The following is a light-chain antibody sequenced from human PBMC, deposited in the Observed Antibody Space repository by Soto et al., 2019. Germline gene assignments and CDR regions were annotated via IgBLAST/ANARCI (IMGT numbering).Light chain of an antibody. CDR2: GAS. J-gene: IGKJ1*01. Sequence: EIVLTQSPGTLSLSPGERATLCCRASQSVTNSYVAWYQQQLGQAPRLLIYGASIRATGIPDRFSGSGSGTDFTLTISGLEPEDSAVFYCQQYASSPTFGQGTKVDIK. V-gene: IGKV3-20*01. CDR1: QSVTNSY. CDR3: QQYASSPT.